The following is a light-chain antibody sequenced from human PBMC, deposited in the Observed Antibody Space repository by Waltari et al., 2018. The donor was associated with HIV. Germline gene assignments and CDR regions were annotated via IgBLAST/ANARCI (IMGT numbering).Light chain of an antibody. J-gene: IGKJ2*01. CDR3: QQYFSTPYT. V-gene: IGKV4-1*01. Sequence: IVMTQSPDSLAVSLGERATINCKSSQSVSHSSNNNIYLSWYQQRPGQPPQLLITWASTRESGVPDRFIGSGSGTDFTLTISSLQAEDVAVYFCQQYFSTPYTFGQGTKLQIK. CDR1: QSVSHSSNNNIY. CDR2: WAS.